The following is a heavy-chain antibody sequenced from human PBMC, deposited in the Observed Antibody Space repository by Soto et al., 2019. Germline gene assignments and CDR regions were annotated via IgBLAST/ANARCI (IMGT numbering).Heavy chain of an antibody. CDR2: IYHTEST. D-gene: IGHD1-26*01. CDR1: VYSISSIFW. Sequence: SETLSLTCPFSVYSISSIFWCIWVRQPPGKGLECIWEIYHTESTVYNPSLKSRVTISVDKSKNQFSLNLDSVTAADTAVYYCARYDLGSFEYWGRGILVTVSS. CDR3: ARYDLGSFEY. V-gene: IGHV4-4*02. J-gene: IGHJ4*02.